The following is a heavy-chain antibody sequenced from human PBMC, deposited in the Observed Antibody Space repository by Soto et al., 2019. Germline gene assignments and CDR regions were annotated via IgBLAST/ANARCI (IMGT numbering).Heavy chain of an antibody. Sequence: QVQLVASGGGVVQPERSLRLSCAASGFTFSTYAIHWVRHAPGKGLEWVALISNDGSNKYYADSVNGRFTISRDNSKITLYLQVNSLRAEDTAVYHCAKGFGVAIRYYFAYGGQGTRVTVSS. V-gene: IGHV3-30*18. J-gene: IGHJ4*02. CDR2: ISNDGSNK. D-gene: IGHD3-3*01. CDR3: AKGFGVAIRYYFAY. CDR1: GFTFSTYA.